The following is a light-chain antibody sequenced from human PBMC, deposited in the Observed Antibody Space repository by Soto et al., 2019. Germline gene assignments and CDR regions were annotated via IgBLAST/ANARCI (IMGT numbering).Light chain of an antibody. V-gene: IGKV3-20*01. CDR3: QQYGGSPYT. J-gene: IGKJ2*01. CDR2: GAS. CDR1: QSVRSNY. Sequence: EIVLTQSPGTLSLSPGERATLSCRASQSVRSNYLAWYQRKPGQAPRRLIYGASTRATGIPDRFSGTGSGTDFTLTISRLEPEDVAVYYCQQYGGSPYTFGQGTKLEIK.